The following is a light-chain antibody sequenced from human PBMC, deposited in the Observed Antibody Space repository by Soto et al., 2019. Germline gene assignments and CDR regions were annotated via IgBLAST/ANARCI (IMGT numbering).Light chain of an antibody. CDR1: QGIRDD. Sequence: AIQMTQSPSSLSASVGDRVTITCRASQGIRDDLAWYQQKPGKAPKLLIYAASNLQSGVPSRFSGSRSGTDFTLIISSLQPEDFATYYCLQDHDYPYTFGQGTKLEIK. V-gene: IGKV1-6*01. CDR2: AAS. J-gene: IGKJ2*01. CDR3: LQDHDYPYT.